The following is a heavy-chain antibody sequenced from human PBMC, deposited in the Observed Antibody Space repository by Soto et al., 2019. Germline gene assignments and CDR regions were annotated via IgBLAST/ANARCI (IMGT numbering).Heavy chain of an antibody. Sequence: GASVKVSCKASGYTFTGYYMHWVRQAPGQGLEWMGWINPNSGGTNYAQKFQGWVTMTRDTSISTAYMELSRLRSDDTAVYYCARFRPTCSSTSCYGMDVWGQGTTVTVSS. J-gene: IGHJ6*02. D-gene: IGHD2-2*01. CDR1: GYTFTGYY. CDR3: ARFRPTCSSTSCYGMDV. CDR2: INPNSGGT. V-gene: IGHV1-2*04.